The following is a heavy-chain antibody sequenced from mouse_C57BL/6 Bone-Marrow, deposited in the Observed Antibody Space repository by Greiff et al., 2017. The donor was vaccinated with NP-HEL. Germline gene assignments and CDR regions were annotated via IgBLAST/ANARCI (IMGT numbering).Heavy chain of an antibody. J-gene: IGHJ2*01. CDR2: IDPSDSYT. V-gene: IGHV1-50*01. D-gene: IGHD2-5*01. Sequence: QVQLQQPGAELVKPGASVKLSCKASGYTFTSYWMQWVKQRPGQGLEWIGEIDPSDSYTNYNQKFKGKATLTVDTSSSTAYMQLSSLTSEDSAVYYCASYYSNYEGDYWGQGTTLTVSS. CDR1: GYTFTSYW. CDR3: ASYYSNYEGDY.